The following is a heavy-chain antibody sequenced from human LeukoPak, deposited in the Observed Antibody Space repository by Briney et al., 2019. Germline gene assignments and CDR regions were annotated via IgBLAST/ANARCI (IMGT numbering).Heavy chain of an antibody. CDR3: VRENWGLGYFDY. V-gene: IGHV4-4*07. D-gene: IGHD7-27*01. CDR2: IYTSGST. Sequence: SETLFLTCTVSGGSISSYYWSWIRQPAGKGLEWIGRIYTSGSTNYNPSLKSRVTMSVDTSKNQFSLKLSSVTAADTAVYYCVRENWGLGYFDYWGQGTLVTVSS. J-gene: IGHJ4*02. CDR1: GGSISSYY.